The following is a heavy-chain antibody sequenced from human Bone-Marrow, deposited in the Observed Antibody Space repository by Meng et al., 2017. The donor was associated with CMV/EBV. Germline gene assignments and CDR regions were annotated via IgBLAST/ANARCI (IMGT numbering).Heavy chain of an antibody. V-gene: IGHV3-7*01. CDR1: GFTFSSYW. CDR3: ARGSFTIFGVVTQYGMDV. J-gene: IGHJ6*02. CDR2: IKQGGSEK. Sequence: GGSLRLSCAASGFTFSSYWMSWVRQAPGKGLEWVANIKQGGSEKYYVDSVKGRFTISRDNAKNSLYLQMNSLRAEDTAVYYCARGSFTIFGVVTQYGMDVWGQGTTVTVSS. D-gene: IGHD3-3*01.